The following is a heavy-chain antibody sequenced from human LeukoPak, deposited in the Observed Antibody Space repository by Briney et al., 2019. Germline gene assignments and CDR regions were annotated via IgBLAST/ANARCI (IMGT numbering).Heavy chain of an antibody. V-gene: IGHV3-23*01. D-gene: IGHD3-9*01. J-gene: IGHJ6*03. CDR2: ISGSGGST. Sequence: GGSLRLSCAASGFTFSSYGMSWVRQAPGKGLEWVSAISGSGGSTYYADSVKGRFTISRDNSKNTLYLQMNSLRAEDTAVYYCAKVSGLAGYQPYYYYYMDVWGKGTTVTISS. CDR3: AKVSGLAGYQPYYYYYMDV. CDR1: GFTFSSYG.